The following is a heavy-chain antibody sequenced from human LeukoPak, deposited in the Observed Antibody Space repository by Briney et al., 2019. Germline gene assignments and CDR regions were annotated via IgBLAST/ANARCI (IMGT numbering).Heavy chain of an antibody. CDR3: ARHPFYYDSRGYVQLDDFDY. CDR2: IHPSGDT. CDR1: GGSFSHYY. D-gene: IGHD3-22*01. J-gene: IGHJ4*02. V-gene: IGHV4-34*01. Sequence: SETLSLTCGVHGGSFSHYYRSWMRQSPEKGLEWIGEIHPSGDTNYNPSFKSRVTISVDTSNNQFSLKLNSVTAADTAVYYCARHPFYYDSRGYVQLDDFDYWGQGTQVSVSS.